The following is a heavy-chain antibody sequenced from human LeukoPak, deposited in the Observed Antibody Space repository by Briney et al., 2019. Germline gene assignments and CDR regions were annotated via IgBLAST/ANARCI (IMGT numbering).Heavy chain of an antibody. CDR2: IYPGDSDT. CDR3: ARRKGYYDSSGIDDAFDI. CDR1: GYSFTSYW. V-gene: IGHV5-51*01. J-gene: IGHJ3*02. Sequence: GESLKISCKGSGYSFTSYWIGWVRQMPGKGLEWMGIIYPGDSDTRYSPSFQGQVTISADKSISTAYLQWSSLKASDTAMYYCARRKGYYDSSGIDDAFDIWGQGTMVTVSS. D-gene: IGHD3-22*01.